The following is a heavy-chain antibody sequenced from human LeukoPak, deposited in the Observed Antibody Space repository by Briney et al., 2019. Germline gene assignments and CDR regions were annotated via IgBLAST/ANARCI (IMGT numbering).Heavy chain of an antibody. D-gene: IGHD3-9*01. CDR3: ARSYWVTPFDY. CDR2: IYYSGST. V-gene: IGHV4-31*03. J-gene: IGHJ3*01. CDR1: GGSISSGGYY. Sequence: SETLSLTCTVSGGSISSGGYYWSWIRQHPGKGLEWIGYIYYSGSTYYNPSLKSRVTISVDTSKNQFSLKLSSVTAADTAVYYCARSYWVTPFDYWGQGTMVTVSS.